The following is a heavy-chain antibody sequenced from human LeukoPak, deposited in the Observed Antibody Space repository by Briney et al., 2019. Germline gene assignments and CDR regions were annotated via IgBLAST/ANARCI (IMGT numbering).Heavy chain of an antibody. V-gene: IGHV5-10-1*01. CDR2: IDPSTSQT. CDR3: ARRWLGELEDWLDP. D-gene: IGHD3-10*01. CDR1: GYRFTGYW. Sequence: GESLKISCKGSGYRFTGYWITWVRQRPGKGLEWMGRIDPSTSQTEYSPSFQGHVTLSTDKSINTAYLQWSSLRASDTAIYYCARRWLGELEDWLDPWGQGTLVTVSS. J-gene: IGHJ5*02.